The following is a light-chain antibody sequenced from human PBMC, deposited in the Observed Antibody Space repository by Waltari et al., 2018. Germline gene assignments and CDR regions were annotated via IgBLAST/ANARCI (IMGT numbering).Light chain of an antibody. J-gene: IGKJ1*01. CDR3: QQYRSTLWT. V-gene: IGKV4-1*01. Sequence: SLGERATINCKSSQSVLFSTNNKNYLAWYQQKTGQPPKLLFYWASTRESGVPDRFSGSGSGTDFTLTISSLQAEDVAVYYCQQYRSTLWTFGQGTRVEIK. CDR1: QSVLFSTNNKNY. CDR2: WAS.